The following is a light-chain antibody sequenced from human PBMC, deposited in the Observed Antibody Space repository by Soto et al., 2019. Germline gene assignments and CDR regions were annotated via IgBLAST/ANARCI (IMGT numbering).Light chain of an antibody. CDR1: QSISSY. CDR2: AAS. V-gene: IGKV1-39*01. Sequence: DIQMTQSPSSLSASVGDRVTITCRASQSISSYLNWYQQKPGKAPKLLIYAASSLQSGVPSRFSGSGSGTAFTLTISRLQPEDFATYYCQQSYSTPRTFGQGTKLEIK. CDR3: QQSYSTPRT. J-gene: IGKJ2*01.